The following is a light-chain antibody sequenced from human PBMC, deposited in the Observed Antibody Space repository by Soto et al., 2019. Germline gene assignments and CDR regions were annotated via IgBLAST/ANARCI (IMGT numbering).Light chain of an antibody. CDR3: SSYAGNDTYV. Sequence: QSALTQPPSASGSPGQSVTISCTGTSSDVGAYNYVSWYQQHPGKAPKLMIYDVDKRPSGVPDRFSGSKSGNTASLTVSGLQAEDEADYYCSSYAGNDTYVFGTGTKVTVL. CDR2: DVD. J-gene: IGLJ1*01. CDR1: SSDVGAYNY. V-gene: IGLV2-8*01.